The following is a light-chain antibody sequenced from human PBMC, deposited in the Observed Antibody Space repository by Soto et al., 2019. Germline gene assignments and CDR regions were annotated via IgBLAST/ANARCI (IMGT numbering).Light chain of an antibody. CDR3: QQYEAVVT. CDR2: GAS. V-gene: IGKV3-20*01. Sequence: ALPQSTGTLSLSPEVIATLSCSASLRHTHNYFAWYQQKPGRALRLLIEGASTRATGIPDRFSGSGSGTDFTLTISRLEPEDVAVYYCQQYEAVVTFGQGTKVDI. J-gene: IGKJ1*01. CDR1: LRHTHNY.